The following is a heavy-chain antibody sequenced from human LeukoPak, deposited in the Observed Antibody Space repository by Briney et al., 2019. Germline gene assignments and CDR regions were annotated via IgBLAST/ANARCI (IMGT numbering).Heavy chain of an antibody. CDR2: IYYSGST. D-gene: IGHD3-3*01. J-gene: IGHJ3*02. CDR1: GGSISSYY. Sequence: SETLSLTCTVSGGSISSYYWSWSRQPPGKGLEWIGYIYYSGSTNYNPSLKSRVTISVETSKNQFSLKLSSVTAADTAVYYCARTVKKLRGLVVIPDAFDIWGQGTMVTVSS. CDR3: ARTVKKLRGLVVIPDAFDI. V-gene: IGHV4-59*01.